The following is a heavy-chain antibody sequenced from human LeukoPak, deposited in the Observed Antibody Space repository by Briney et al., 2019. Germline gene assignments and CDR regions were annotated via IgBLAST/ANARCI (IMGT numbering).Heavy chain of an antibody. Sequence: GSLRLSCVASGFTFSTYGMSWVRQAPGKGLEWVSCISSSRSIMYYADSVKGRFTISRDNAKNSLYLQMNILRAEDTAVYYCARDFDFRGTFYYFDYWGQGTLVTVSS. CDR1: GFTFSTYG. J-gene: IGHJ4*02. CDR3: ARDFDFRGTFYYFDY. V-gene: IGHV3-48*01. CDR2: ISSSRSIM. D-gene: IGHD3-3*01.